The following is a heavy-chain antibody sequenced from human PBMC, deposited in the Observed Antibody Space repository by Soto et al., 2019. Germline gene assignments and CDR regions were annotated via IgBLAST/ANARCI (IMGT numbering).Heavy chain of an antibody. V-gene: IGHV3-21*01. CDR3: ARDRIRLAAAGYFDY. CDR2: ISTTSSYI. J-gene: IGHJ4*02. Sequence: GGSLRLSCAASGFTFSSYSMNWVRQAPGKGLEWVSSISTTSSYIYYADSVKGRFTISRDNAKNSLYLQMNSLRAEDTAVYYCARDRIRLAAAGYFDYWGQGTLVTVSS. CDR1: GFTFSSYS. D-gene: IGHD6-13*01.